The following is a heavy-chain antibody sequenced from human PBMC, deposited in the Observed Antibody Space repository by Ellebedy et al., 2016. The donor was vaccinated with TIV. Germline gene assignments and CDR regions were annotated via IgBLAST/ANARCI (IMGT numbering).Heavy chain of an antibody. CDR2: ISAYNGNT. CDR1: GYTFTSYG. V-gene: IGHV1-18*01. D-gene: IGHD3-10*01. CDR3: ARDHHYHGSGAYGMDV. Sequence: AASVKVSCKASGYTFTSYGISWVRQAPGQGLEWMGWISAYNGNTNYAQKLQGRVTMTTDTSTSTAYMELRSLRSDDTAVYYCARDHHYHGSGAYGMDVWGQGTTVTVSS. J-gene: IGHJ6*02.